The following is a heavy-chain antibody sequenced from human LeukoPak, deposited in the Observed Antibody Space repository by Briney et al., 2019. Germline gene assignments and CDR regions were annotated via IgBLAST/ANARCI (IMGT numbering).Heavy chain of an antibody. CDR2: IYYSGSA. J-gene: IGHJ5*02. D-gene: IGHD1-26*01. CDR1: GGSISSYY. V-gene: IGHV4-59*01. CDR3: ARSMVGATNWFDP. Sequence: SETLSLTCTVSGGSISSYYWSWIRQPPGKGLERIGYIYYSGSANYNPSLKSRVTISVDTSKNQFSLKLSSVTAADTAVYYCARSMVGATNWFDPWGQGTLVTVSS.